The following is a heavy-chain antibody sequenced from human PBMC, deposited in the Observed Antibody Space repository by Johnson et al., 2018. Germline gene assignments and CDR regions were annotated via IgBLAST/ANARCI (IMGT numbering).Heavy chain of an antibody. CDR1: GFTFDDYA. D-gene: IGHD3-22*01. V-gene: IGHV3-9*01. Sequence: VQLVQSGGGLVQXGRSLRLSCAASGFTFDDYAMHWVRQAPGKGLEWVSGISWNSGSIGYADSVKGRFTISRDNAKNSLYLQMNSLRAEDTAVYYCAIATTYYYDSSGYYTDAFDIWGQGTMVTVSS. CDR3: AIATTYYYDSSGYYTDAFDI. CDR2: ISWNSGSI. J-gene: IGHJ3*02.